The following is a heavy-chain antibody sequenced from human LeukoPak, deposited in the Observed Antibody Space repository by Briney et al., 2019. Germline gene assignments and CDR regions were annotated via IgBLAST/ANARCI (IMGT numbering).Heavy chain of an antibody. CDR3: ARDYGIVGATPYFDY. CDR1: GYTFTGYY. Sequence: ASVKVSCKASGYTFTGYYMHWVRQAPGQGLEWMGWINPNSGGTNYAQKFQGRVTMTRDTSISTAYMELSRLRSDDTAVYYCARDYGIVGATPYFDYWGQGTLVTVSS. J-gene: IGHJ4*02. CDR2: INPNSGGT. V-gene: IGHV1-2*02. D-gene: IGHD1-26*01.